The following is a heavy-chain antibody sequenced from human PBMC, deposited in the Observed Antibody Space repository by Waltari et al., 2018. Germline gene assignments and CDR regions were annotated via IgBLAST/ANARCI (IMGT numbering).Heavy chain of an antibody. D-gene: IGHD3-10*01. CDR3: ARVGSAMVRGVIVY. J-gene: IGHJ4*02. Sequence: QVQLQQWGAGLLKPSETLSLTCAVYGGSFSGYYWSWIRQPPGKGLEWIGEINHSGSTNYNPSLKSRVTISVDTSKNQFSLKLSSVTAADTAVYYCARVGSAMVRGVIVYWGQGTLVTVSS. CDR2: INHSGST. V-gene: IGHV4-34*01. CDR1: GGSFSGYY.